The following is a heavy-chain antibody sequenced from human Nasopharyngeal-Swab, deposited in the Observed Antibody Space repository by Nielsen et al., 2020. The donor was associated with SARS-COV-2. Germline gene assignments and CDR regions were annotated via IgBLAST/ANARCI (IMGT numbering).Heavy chain of an antibody. CDR1: GYTFTSYY. CDR3: ARGGIPPHFRSYFDY. CDR2: INTSGGST. J-gene: IGHJ4*02. D-gene: IGHD2-21*01. V-gene: IGHV1-46*01. Sequence: ASVNVSCKASGYTFTSYYMHWVRQAPGQGLEWMGIINTSGGSTSYAQKFQGRVTMTRHTSTSTVYMELSSLRSEDTAVYYCARGGIPPHFRSYFDYWGQGTLVTVSS.